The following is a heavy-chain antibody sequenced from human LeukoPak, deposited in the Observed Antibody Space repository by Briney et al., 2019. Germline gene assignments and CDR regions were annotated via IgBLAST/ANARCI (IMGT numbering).Heavy chain of an antibody. D-gene: IGHD6-19*01. CDR3: ARAPVAGYDY. J-gene: IGHJ4*02. CDR2: INHSGST. Sequence: SETLSLTCAVYGGSFSGYYWSWIRQPPGKGLEWIGEINHSGSTNYNPSLKSRVTISVDTSKNQVSLKLSSVTAADTAVYYCARAPVAGYDYWGQGTLVTVSS. CDR1: GGSFSGYY. V-gene: IGHV4-34*01.